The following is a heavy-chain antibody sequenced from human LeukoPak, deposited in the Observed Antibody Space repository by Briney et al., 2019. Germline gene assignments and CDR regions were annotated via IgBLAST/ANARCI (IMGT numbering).Heavy chain of an antibody. CDR1: GGSISSGSYY. CDR3: ARDHCSSTSCYYYYYYTDV. D-gene: IGHD2-2*01. CDR2: IYTSGST. V-gene: IGHV4-61*02. J-gene: IGHJ6*03. Sequence: SETLSLTCTVSGGSISSGSYYWSWIRQPAGKGLEWIGRIYTSGSTNYNPSLKSRVTISVDTSKNQFSLKLSSVTAADTAVYYCARDHCSSTSCYYYYYYTDVWGKGTTVTVSS.